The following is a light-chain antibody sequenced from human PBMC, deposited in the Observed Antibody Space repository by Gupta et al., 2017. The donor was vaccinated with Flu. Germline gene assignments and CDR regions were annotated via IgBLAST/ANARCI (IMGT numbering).Light chain of an antibody. CDR2: EVN. CDR3: SAYAGSNNFEV. V-gene: IGLV2-8*01. Sequence: SDVGTYNYVSWYQQHPGKAPKLMIYEVNKRPSGVPDRFTGSKSGNTASLTVSGLQAEDGADYYCSAYAGSNNFEVFGGGTKLTVV. J-gene: IGLJ3*02. CDR1: SDVGTYNY.